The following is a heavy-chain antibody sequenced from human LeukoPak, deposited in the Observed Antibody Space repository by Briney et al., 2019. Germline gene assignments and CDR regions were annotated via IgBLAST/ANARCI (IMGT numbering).Heavy chain of an antibody. CDR1: GGSISSHY. V-gene: IGHV4-59*11. D-gene: IGHD4-17*01. CDR3: ARDPTTVTKGFDI. J-gene: IGHJ3*02. Sequence: SETLSLTCTVSGGSISSHYWTWIRQPPGKGLEWIGYISYSGNTNYNPSLRSRVTILVDTSKNQISLKLSSVTAADTAVYYCARDPTTVTKGFDIWGQGTTVTFSS. CDR2: ISYSGNT.